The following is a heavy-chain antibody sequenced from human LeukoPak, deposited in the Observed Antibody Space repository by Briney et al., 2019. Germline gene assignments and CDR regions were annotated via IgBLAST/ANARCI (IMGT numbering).Heavy chain of an antibody. V-gene: IGHV1-24*01. D-gene: IGHD3-22*01. CDR3: ATGKSIVADYYYYGMDV. Sequence: GASVKVSCKVSGYTLTELSMHWVRQAPGKGLEWMGGFDPEDGETIYAQKFQGRVTMTEDTSTDTAYMELSSLRSEDTAVYYCATGKSIVADYYYYGMDVWGQRTTVTVSS. CDR1: GYTLTELS. J-gene: IGHJ6*02. CDR2: FDPEDGET.